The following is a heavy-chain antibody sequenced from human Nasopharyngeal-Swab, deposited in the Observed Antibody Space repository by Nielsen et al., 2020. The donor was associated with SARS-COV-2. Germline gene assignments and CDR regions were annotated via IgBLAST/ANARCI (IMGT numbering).Heavy chain of an antibody. CDR1: GFTFSSYW. CDR3: ARGFATDYDESPNDH. V-gene: IGHV3-7*05. CDR2: IKQDGSKE. Sequence: GGSLRLSCAASGFTFSSYWMSWVRQAPGKGLEWVANIKQDGSKEYYLDSVKGRFTISRDNAKNSVYLQLNSLRAEDTAVYYCARGFATDYDESPNDHWGQGTLVIVSS. J-gene: IGHJ4*02. D-gene: IGHD4-17*01.